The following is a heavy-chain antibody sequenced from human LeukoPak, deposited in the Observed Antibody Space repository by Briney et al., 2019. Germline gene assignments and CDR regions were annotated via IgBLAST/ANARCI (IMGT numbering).Heavy chain of an antibody. J-gene: IGHJ4*02. CDR3: ATDSSDEY. Sequence: PGGSLRLSCAASGFTFNNYGIHWVGQAPGKGLEWVAVISYDGSNKYYADSVKGRFTLSRDNSKNTLYLRMNSLRAEDTAVYYCATDSSDEYWGQGTLVTVSS. CDR1: GFTFNNYG. V-gene: IGHV3-30*03. CDR2: ISYDGSNK.